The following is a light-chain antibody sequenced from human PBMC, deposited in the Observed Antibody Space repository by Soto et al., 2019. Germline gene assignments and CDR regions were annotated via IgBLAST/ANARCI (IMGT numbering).Light chain of an antibody. CDR3: QQSYIDTPT. CDR1: QIIRTL. V-gene: IGKV1-39*01. J-gene: IGKJ1*01. Sequence: EIERTQSPSSLSANIGERINITCRASQIIRTLLNWYQQRQGRAPSLXIYGASNLQTGVPSRFSGSGSATDFTLTITTPQREDFATSYCQQSYIDTPTFGQGTKVDIK. CDR2: GAS.